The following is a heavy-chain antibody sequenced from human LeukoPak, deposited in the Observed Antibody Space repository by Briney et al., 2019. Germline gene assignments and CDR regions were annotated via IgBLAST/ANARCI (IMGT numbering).Heavy chain of an antibody. CDR2: IYYSGST. V-gene: IGHV4-39*07. J-gene: IGHJ3*02. CDR1: GGSISSSSYY. CDR3: AREGIVGALPGAFDI. D-gene: IGHD1-26*01. Sequence: SETLSLTCTVSGGSISSSSYYWGWIRQPPGKGLEWIGSIYYSGSTYYNPSLKSRVTISVDTSKNQFSLKLSSVTAADTAVHYCAREGIVGALPGAFDIWGQGTMVTVSS.